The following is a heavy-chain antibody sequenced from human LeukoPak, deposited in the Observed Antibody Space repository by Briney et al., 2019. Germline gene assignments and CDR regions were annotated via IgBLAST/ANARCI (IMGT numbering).Heavy chain of an antibody. V-gene: IGHV4-4*09. CDR2: IYTSGST. CDR1: GGSISSYY. CDR3: ARHTGCSSTSCQFDY. D-gene: IGHD2-2*01. J-gene: IGHJ4*02. Sequence: SETLSLTCTVSGGSISSYYWSWIRQPPGKGLEWLGYIYTSGSTNYNPSLKSRVTISVDTSKNQFSLKLSSVTAADTAVYYCARHTGCSSTSCQFDYWGQGTLVTVSS.